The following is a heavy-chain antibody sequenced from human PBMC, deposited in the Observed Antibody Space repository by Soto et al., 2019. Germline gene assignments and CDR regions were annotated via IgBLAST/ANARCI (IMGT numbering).Heavy chain of an antibody. J-gene: IGHJ4*02. D-gene: IGHD2-15*01. V-gene: IGHV3-23*01. Sequence: EVQLLESGGGLVQPGGSLRLSCAASGFTFSSYAMSWVRQAPGKGLEWVSAISGSGGSTYYADSVKGRFTISRDNSKNTLYLQMNSLSAEDTAVYYCAKAGVVVVVAANVDYWGQGTLVTVSS. CDR3: AKAGVVVVVAANVDY. CDR2: ISGSGGST. CDR1: GFTFSSYA.